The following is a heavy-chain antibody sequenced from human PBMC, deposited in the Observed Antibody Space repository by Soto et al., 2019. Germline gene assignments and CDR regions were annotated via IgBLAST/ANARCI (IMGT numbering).Heavy chain of an antibody. J-gene: IGHJ6*02. CDR3: ASDQHRYSNLYAYYGMDV. CDR2: IIPIFGTT. D-gene: IGHD4-4*01. Sequence: QVQLVQSGAEVKKPGSSLKVSCKAYGDIFTNYAISWVRQAPGQGLEWMGGIIPIFGTTDYAQKFQGRVTITADESTYIAYMELSSLRSEDTAVYYCASDQHRYSNLYAYYGMDVWGQGTTVIVS. CDR1: GDIFTNYA. V-gene: IGHV1-69*01.